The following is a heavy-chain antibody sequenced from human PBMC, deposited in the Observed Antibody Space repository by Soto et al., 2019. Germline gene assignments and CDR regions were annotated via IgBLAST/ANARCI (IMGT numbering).Heavy chain of an antibody. CDR1: GYTFTSYD. CDR3: ARGGYDILTSYYNRYYYNGMDV. CDR2: MNPNSGNT. D-gene: IGHD3-9*01. V-gene: IGHV1-8*01. Sequence: QVQLVQSGAEVKKPGASVKVSCKASGYTFTSYDINWVRQATGQGLEWMGWMNPNSGNTGYAQKFQGRVTMTRNTSIRTVYRELSSLRSDDTAVYYCARGGYDILTSYYNRYYYNGMDVWGQGTTVIVAS. J-gene: IGHJ6*02.